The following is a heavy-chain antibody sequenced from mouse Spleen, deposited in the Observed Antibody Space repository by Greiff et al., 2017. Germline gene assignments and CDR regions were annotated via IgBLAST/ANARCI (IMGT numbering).Heavy chain of an antibody. D-gene: IGHD1-2*01. Sequence: VQLQESGPELVKPGASVKISCKASGYAFSSSWMNWVKQRPGKGLEWIGRIYPGDGDTNYNGKFKGKATLTADKSSSTAYMQLSSLTSEDSAVYFCARRRAATFDYWGQGTTLTVSS. CDR2: IYPGDGDT. CDR3: ARRRAATFDY. J-gene: IGHJ2*01. V-gene: IGHV1-82*01. CDR1: GYAFSSSW.